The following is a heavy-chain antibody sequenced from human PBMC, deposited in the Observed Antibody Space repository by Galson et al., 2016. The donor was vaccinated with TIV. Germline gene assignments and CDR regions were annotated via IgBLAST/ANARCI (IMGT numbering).Heavy chain of an antibody. Sequence: SGYTFTNYIMHWVRQAPGQRLEWMGWINAGNGNTKYSQKFQGRVTITRDTSASTAYMELSSLRSEDTAVYYCARDPGYFVYWGQGTLVTVYS. V-gene: IGHV1-3*01. CDR1: GYTFTNYI. J-gene: IGHJ4*02. CDR3: ARDPGYFVY. D-gene: IGHD1-1*01. CDR2: INAGNGNT.